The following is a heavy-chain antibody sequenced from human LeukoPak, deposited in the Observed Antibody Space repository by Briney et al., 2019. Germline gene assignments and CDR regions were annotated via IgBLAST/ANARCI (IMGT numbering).Heavy chain of an antibody. CDR1: GGSISSSSYY. D-gene: IGHD1-1*01. Sequence: SETLSLTCTVSGGSISSSSYYWGWIRQPPGKGLEWIGSIYYSGSTYYNPSLKSRVTISVDTSKNQFSLKLSSVTATDTAVYYCAREWNWGQGTLVTVSS. V-gene: IGHV4-39*01. CDR3: AREWN. J-gene: IGHJ4*02. CDR2: IYYSGST.